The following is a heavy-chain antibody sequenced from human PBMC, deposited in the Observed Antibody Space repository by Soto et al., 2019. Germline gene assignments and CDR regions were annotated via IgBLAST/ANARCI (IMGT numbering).Heavy chain of an antibody. J-gene: IGHJ4*02. D-gene: IGHD5-18*01. CDR1: GYTFTSYG. V-gene: IGHV1-18*01. Sequence: QVQLVQSGAEVKKPGASVKVSCKASGYTFTSYGISWVRQAPGQGLEWMGWISAYNGNTNYAQKLQGRVTMTTDTSTSKANMERRSLRSDDTAVYYCASAGNTAISGSIYWGGDDFDYWGQGTLVTVSS. CDR2: ISAYNGNT. CDR3: ASAGNTAISGSIYWGGDDFDY.